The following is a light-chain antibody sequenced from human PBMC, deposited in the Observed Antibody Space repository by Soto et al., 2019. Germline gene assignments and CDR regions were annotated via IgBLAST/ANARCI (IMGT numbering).Light chain of an antibody. CDR1: PSISSW. V-gene: IGKV1-5*01. CDR3: QQSFSPLLT. J-gene: IGKJ4*01. Sequence: DIHMTHSPSTLSASVGDRVTITCRASPSISSWLAWYQQKPGKAPKVLIYAASTLQSGVPSRFSGSGSGAEFTLTISSLQPEDFATYYCQQSFSPLLTFGGGTKVDIK. CDR2: AAS.